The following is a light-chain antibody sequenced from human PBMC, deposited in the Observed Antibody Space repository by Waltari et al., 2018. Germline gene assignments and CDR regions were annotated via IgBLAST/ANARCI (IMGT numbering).Light chain of an antibody. J-gene: IGKJ5*01. V-gene: IGKV3-15*01. Sequence: EIVMTQSPATLSASPGETATLSCRASQSVSSNVSGYQKKPGQAPMLLIYHASARATSIPAKFRGSGYGTEFDLTISSLQSEDFAVYYCQQYNRWPPITFGHGTRLEIK. CDR2: HAS. CDR1: QSVSSN. CDR3: QQYNRWPPIT.